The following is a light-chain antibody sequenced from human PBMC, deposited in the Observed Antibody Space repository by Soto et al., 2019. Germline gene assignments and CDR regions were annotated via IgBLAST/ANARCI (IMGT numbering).Light chain of an antibody. CDR3: QQRSNWLT. CDR1: QSVSSY. Sequence: EIVLTQSPATLSLSPGERATLSCRASQSVSSYLAWYQQKPGQAPRLLIYDASNRATGIPARFGGRGSGTDFAHTISSQEPEDVAGYYCQQRSNWLTFGGGTKVEIK. V-gene: IGKV3-11*01. CDR2: DAS. J-gene: IGKJ4*01.